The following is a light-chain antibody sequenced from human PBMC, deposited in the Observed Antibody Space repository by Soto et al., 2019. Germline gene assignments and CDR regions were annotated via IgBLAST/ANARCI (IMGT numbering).Light chain of an antibody. Sequence: EIVMTQSPVTLSVSPGERATLSCRASQSVSSNLAWHQKKPGQAPRVLIYSASTRATGIPARFSGSGSGTEFTLTISSLQSEDFAVYYCQQYGGSPTFGQGTKVDI. CDR3: QQYGGSPT. J-gene: IGKJ1*01. CDR2: SAS. V-gene: IGKV3-15*01. CDR1: QSVSSN.